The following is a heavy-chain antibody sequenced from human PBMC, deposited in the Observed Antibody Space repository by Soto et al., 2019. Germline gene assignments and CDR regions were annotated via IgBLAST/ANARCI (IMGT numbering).Heavy chain of an antibody. CDR2: IKQDGSEK. J-gene: IGHJ6*02. CDR1: GFTFSSYW. Sequence: GGSLRLSCAASGFTFSSYWMSWVRQAPGKGLEWVANIKQDGSEKYYVDSVKGRFTISRDNAKNSLYLQMNSLRAEDTAVYYCATHYDFWSGLYGMDVWGQGTTVTVS. V-gene: IGHV3-7*01. CDR3: ATHYDFWSGLYGMDV. D-gene: IGHD3-3*01.